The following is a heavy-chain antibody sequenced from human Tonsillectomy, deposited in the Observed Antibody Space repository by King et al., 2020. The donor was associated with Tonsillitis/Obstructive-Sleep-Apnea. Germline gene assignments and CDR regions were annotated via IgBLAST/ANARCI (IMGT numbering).Heavy chain of an antibody. J-gene: IGHJ6*02. Sequence: QLQESGPGLVKPSETLSLTCTVSGGSISSSSYYWGWIRQPPGKGLEWIGSIYYSGSTYYNPSLKSRVTISVDTSKNQFSLKLSSVTAADTAVYYCATPREKTYYDFWSGHYGMDVWGQGTTVTVSS. CDR2: IYYSGST. V-gene: IGHV4-39*01. CDR1: GGSISSSSYY. D-gene: IGHD3-3*01. CDR3: ATPREKTYYDFWSGHYGMDV.